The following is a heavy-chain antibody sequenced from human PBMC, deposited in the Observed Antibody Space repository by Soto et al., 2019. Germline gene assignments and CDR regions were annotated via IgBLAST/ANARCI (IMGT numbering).Heavy chain of an antibody. CDR3: ARGRGAAADYFDF. Sequence: QVQLVESGGGLVKPGGSLRLCCAVSGFTFSDYYMTWIRQAPGTGLEWVSYISSSTSHTNYADSEKGRFTISRDNAKNSLFLQMNSLRAEDTAVYYCARGRGAAADYFDFWGQGTLVTVSS. CDR2: ISSSTSHT. V-gene: IGHV3-11*05. CDR1: GFTFSDYY. J-gene: IGHJ4*02. D-gene: IGHD6-13*01.